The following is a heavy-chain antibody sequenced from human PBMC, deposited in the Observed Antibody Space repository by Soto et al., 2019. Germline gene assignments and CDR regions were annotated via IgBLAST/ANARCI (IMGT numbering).Heavy chain of an antibody. J-gene: IGHJ4*02. D-gene: IGHD3-10*01. Sequence: SETLSLTCTVSGGSISSYYWSWIRQPPGKGLEWIGRIYTSGSTNYNPSLKSRVTMSVDTSKNQFSLKLSSVTAADTAVYYCARMLWFGEYYFDYWGQGTLVTVSS. CDR1: GGSISSYY. CDR3: ARMLWFGEYYFDY. V-gene: IGHV4-4*07. CDR2: IYTSGST.